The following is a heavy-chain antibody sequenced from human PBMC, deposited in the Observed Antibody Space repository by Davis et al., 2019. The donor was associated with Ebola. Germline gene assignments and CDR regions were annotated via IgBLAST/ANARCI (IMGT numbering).Heavy chain of an antibody. CDR3: AKDATVTNWYFDL. CDR2: ISYDGSNK. D-gene: IGHD4-17*01. V-gene: IGHV3-30*18. Sequence: GESLKISCAASGFTFSSYGMHWVRQAPGKGLEWVAVISYDGSNKYYADSVKGRFTISRDNSKNTLYLQMNSLSTEDTAVYYCAKDATVTNWYFDLWGRGTLVTVSS. CDR1: GFTFSSYG. J-gene: IGHJ2*01.